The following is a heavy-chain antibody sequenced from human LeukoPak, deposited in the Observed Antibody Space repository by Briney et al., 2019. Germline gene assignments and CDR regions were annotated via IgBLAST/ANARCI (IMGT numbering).Heavy chain of an antibody. V-gene: IGHV3-9*01. D-gene: IGHD6-13*01. CDR1: GFTFDDYA. J-gene: IGHJ4*02. Sequence: PGGSLRLSCAASGFTFDDYAMHWVRQAPGKGLEWVSGISWNSDNIGYADSVKGRFTISRDNAKNSLYLQMNSLRAEDTALYYCAKFIAAPFYFDYWGQGTLVTVSS. CDR3: AKFIAAPFYFDY. CDR2: ISWNSDNI.